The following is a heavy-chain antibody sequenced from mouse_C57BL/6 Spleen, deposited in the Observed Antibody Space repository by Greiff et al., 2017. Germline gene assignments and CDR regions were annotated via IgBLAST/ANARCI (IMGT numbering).Heavy chain of an antibody. CDR3: ARDGITTVAY. CDR2: IYPGDGDT. J-gene: IGHJ3*01. V-gene: IGHV1-80*01. D-gene: IGHD1-1*01. Sequence: VQVVESGAELVKPGASVKISCKASGYAFSSYWMNWVKQRPGKGLEWIGQIYPGDGDTNYNGKFKGKATLTADKSSSTAYMQLSSLTSEDSAVYFCARDGITTVAYWGQGTLVTVSA. CDR1: GYAFSSYW.